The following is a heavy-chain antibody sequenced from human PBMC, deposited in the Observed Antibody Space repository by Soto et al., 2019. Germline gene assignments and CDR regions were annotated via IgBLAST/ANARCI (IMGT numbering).Heavy chain of an antibody. D-gene: IGHD3-10*01. Sequence: SATLPFTCTVSGGSIGSGDYYWSWIRQPPGKGLEWIGYIYYSGSTYYNPSLKSRVTISVDTSKNQFSLKLSSVTAADTAVYYCAGQGFYGSGSPIFDYWGQGTLVTVSS. J-gene: IGHJ4*01. CDR1: GGSIGSGDYY. CDR3: AGQGFYGSGSPIFDY. CDR2: IYYSGST. V-gene: IGHV4-30-4*01.